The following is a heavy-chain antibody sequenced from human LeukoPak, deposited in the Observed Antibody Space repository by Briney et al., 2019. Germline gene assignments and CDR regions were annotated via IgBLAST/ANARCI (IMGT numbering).Heavy chain of an antibody. D-gene: IGHD3-22*01. CDR3: ARVRYYYDSSGYTYYYGMDV. CDR2: INPNSGGT. V-gene: IGHV1/OR15-1*01. J-gene: IGHJ6*02. CDR1: GYIFTDCY. Sequence: ASVKVSCKASGYIFTDCYMHWVRQAPGQELGWMGRINPNSGGTNYAQKFQGRVTMTRDTSISTAYTELSSLRSDDTAVYYCARVRYYYDSSGYTYYYGMDVWGQGTTVTVSS.